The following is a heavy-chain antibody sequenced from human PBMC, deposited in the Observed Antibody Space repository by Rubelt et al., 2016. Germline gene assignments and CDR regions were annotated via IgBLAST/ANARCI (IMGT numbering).Heavy chain of an antibody. CDR2: LVGSDERT. J-gene: IGHJ4*02. V-gene: IGHV3-23*01. CDR3: ARDPVGGNVRQFDY. D-gene: IGHD1-26*01. Sequence: GGSLRLSCAASGFTFRSYAMNWVREAPGKGLEWVSALVGSDERTYYADSVKGRFTISRANSKNTLYLQMNRLRVEDTAMYYCARDPVGGNVRQFDYWGQGTLVTVSS. CDR1: GFTFRSYA.